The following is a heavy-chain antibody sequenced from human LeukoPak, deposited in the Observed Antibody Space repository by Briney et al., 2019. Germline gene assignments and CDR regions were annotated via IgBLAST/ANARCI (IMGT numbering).Heavy chain of an antibody. CDR2: ISGSGGKT. J-gene: IGHJ4*02. CDR3: AKDSYQTSGKRTDY. Sequence: GGSLRLSCSASGFTFSSFAMNWVRQAPGKGLEWVSAISGSGGKTYYADSVKGRFTISRDNSKNTLYLQMNSLRAEDTAVYYCAKDSYQTSGKRTDYWGQGTLVTVSS. V-gene: IGHV3-23*01. D-gene: IGHD3-10*01. CDR1: GFTFSSFA.